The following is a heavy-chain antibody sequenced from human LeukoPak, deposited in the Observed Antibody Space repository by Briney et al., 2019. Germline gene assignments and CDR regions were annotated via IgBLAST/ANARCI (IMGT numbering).Heavy chain of an antibody. D-gene: IGHD5-12*01. V-gene: IGHV1-8*01. CDR3: ARGLDSGYDYWFDP. CDR1: GDTFTSYD. CDR2: MNPNSGNT. J-gene: IGHJ5*02. Sequence: ASVKVSCKASGDTFTSYDINWMRQATGQGLEWMGWMNPNSGNTGYAQKFQGRVTMTRNTSISTAYMELSSLRSEDTAVYYCARGLDSGYDYWFDPWGQGTLVTVSS.